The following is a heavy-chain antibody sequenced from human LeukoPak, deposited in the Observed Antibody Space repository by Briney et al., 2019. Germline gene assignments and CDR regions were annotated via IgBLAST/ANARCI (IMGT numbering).Heavy chain of an antibody. CDR1: GFSLSSYS. V-gene: IGHV3-21*01. CDR3: AREGVGYYLDQ. CDR2: IRGSSSYM. D-gene: IGHD2-15*01. J-gene: IGHJ4*02. Sequence: PGGSLRLSCAGSGFSLSSYSLNWVRQAPGKGLEWVSFIRGSSSYMYYADSVKGRFTISRDNAKNLLYLQMNNLRAEDTAVYYCAREGVGYYLDQWGQGTLVTVSS.